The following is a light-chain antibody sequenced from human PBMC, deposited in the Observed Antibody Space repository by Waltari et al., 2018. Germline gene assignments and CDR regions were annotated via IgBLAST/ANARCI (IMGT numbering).Light chain of an antibody. V-gene: IGLV4-69*01. CDR3: QTGGHGTWV. CDR1: SGHSSNI. Sequence: QLVLTQSPSASASLGASVKLTCTLSSGHSSNIIAWHQQQPEKGPRYLMKVNSDGSHSKGDGLPDRFAGSSSGAERYRTSSSLQSEDEADYYCQTGGHGTWVFGGGTKLTVL. CDR2: VNSDGSH. J-gene: IGLJ3*02.